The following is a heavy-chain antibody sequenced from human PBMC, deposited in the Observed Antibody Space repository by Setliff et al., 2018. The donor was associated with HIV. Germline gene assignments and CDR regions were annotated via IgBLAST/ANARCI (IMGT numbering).Heavy chain of an antibody. CDR1: GFYISSGYY. Sequence: SETLSLTCAVSGFYISSGYYWGWIRQPPGRGLEWIGTIYYSGSTYYTPSLESRVTISVDTSNNEFSLKLKSVTAADTAVYYCARNMLAFGGVIGPPDYWGQGRLVTVSS. CDR3: ARNMLAFGGVIGPPDY. V-gene: IGHV4-38-2*01. J-gene: IGHJ4*02. CDR2: IYYSGST. D-gene: IGHD3-16*02.